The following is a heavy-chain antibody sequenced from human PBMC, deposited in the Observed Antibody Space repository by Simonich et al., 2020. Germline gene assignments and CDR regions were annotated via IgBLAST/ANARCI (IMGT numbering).Heavy chain of an antibody. Sequence: QVQLVQSGAEVKKPGASVKVSCKASGYTFTSYDINWVRQATGQGLEGIGWKNPNSGNTGYAQKFQGRVTITRNTSISTAYMELSSLRSEDTAVYYCARTYSGSYYYFDYWGQGTLVTVSS. D-gene: IGHD1-26*01. CDR3: ARTYSGSYYYFDY. CDR1: GYTFTSYD. V-gene: IGHV1-8*03. CDR2: KNPNSGNT. J-gene: IGHJ4*02.